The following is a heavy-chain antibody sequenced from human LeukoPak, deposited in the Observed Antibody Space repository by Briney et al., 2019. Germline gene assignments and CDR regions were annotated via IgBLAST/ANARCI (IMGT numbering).Heavy chain of an antibody. D-gene: IGHD3-16*01. CDR1: GYTFTNYG. CDR2: ISAYKGNT. CDR3: AREGLGELTLDY. Sequence: ASVKVSCKASGYTFTNYGISWVRQAPGQGLEWLGWISAYKGNTNYAQKFQGRVTMTTDTSTNTAYMELRSLRSDDTAVYYCAREGLGELTLDYWGQGTLVTVSS. V-gene: IGHV1-18*01. J-gene: IGHJ4*02.